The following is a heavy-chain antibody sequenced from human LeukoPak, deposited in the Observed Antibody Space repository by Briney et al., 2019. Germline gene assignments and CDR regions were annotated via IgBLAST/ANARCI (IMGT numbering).Heavy chain of an antibody. J-gene: IGHJ4*02. D-gene: IGHD6-13*01. V-gene: IGHV4-30-2*01. CDR3: ARSGYEAAGFDY. CDR2: IYHSGST. Sequence: PSETLSLTCTVSGGSISSGGYYWSWIRQPPGKGLEWIGYIYHSGSTYYNPSLKSRVTISVDRSKNQFSLKLSSVTAADTAVYYCARSGYEAAGFDYWGQGTLVTVSS. CDR1: GGSISSGGYY.